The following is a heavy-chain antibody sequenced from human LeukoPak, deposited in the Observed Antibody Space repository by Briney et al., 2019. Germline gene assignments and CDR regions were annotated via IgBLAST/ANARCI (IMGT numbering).Heavy chain of an antibody. Sequence: SETLSLTCTVSGGSISSYYWSWIRQPAGKGLEWIGRIHTTGGTRYNSSLKSRITMSVDASKNQFSLKLSSVTAADTAVYYCARDLALGYCPSSSCSSPLFDYWGQGTLVTVSS. D-gene: IGHD2-2*01. V-gene: IGHV4-4*07. CDR2: IHTTGGT. CDR3: ARDLALGYCPSSSCSSPLFDY. J-gene: IGHJ4*02. CDR1: GGSISSYY.